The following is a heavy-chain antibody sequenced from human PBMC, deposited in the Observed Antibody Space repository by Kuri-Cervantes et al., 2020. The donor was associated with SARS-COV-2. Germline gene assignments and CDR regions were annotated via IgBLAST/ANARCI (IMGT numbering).Heavy chain of an antibody. CDR3: AREWCGGDCYSYYYYYYMDV. CDR2: INPNSGGT. J-gene: IGHJ6*03. Sequence: GGSLRLSCKASGYTFTSYGISWVRQAPGQGLEWMGWINPNSGGTDYAQKFQGRVTMTRDTSISTAYMELSRLRSDDTAVYYCAREWCGGDCYSYYYYYYMDVWGKGTTVTVSS. V-gene: IGHV1-2*02. CDR1: GYTFTSYG. D-gene: IGHD2-21*01.